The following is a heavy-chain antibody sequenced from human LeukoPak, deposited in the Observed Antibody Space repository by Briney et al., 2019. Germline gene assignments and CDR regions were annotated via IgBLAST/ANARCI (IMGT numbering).Heavy chain of an antibody. Sequence: GGSLRLSCAASGFTFRNSAKNWVRQSPGKGLEWVSGISGSGGSTYYADSVKGRFTISRDNSKNTLYLQMNSLRAEDSAVYYCAKDSGAASDFDAFAVWGQGTMVAVSS. J-gene: IGHJ3*01. D-gene: IGHD6-13*01. CDR1: GFTFRNSA. V-gene: IGHV3-23*01. CDR2: ISGSGGST. CDR3: AKDSGAASDFDAFAV.